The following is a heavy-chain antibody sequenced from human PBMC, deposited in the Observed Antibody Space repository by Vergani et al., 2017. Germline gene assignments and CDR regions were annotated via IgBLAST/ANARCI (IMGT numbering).Heavy chain of an antibody. Sequence: QVQLVESGGGVVQPGRSLRLSCAASGFTFSSYGMHWVRQAPGKGLEWVAVIWYDGSNKYYADSVKGRFTISRDNSKNTLYLQMNSLRAEDTAVYYCARGNEVAVAGTSDYYYGMDVWGQGTTVTVSS. CDR2: IWYDGSNK. CDR1: GFTFSSYG. CDR3: ARGNEVAVAGTSDYYYGMDV. V-gene: IGHV3-33*01. D-gene: IGHD6-19*01. J-gene: IGHJ6*02.